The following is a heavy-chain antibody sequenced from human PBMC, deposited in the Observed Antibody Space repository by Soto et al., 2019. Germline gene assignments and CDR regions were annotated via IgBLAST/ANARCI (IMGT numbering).Heavy chain of an antibody. Sequence: GASVKVSCKVSGYTLTELSMHWVRQAPGKGLEWMGGFDPEDGETIYAQKFQGRVTMTEDTSTDTACMELSSLRSEDTAVYYCATTVDTERASFDYWGQGTLVTVSS. D-gene: IGHD5-18*01. CDR1: GYTLTELS. J-gene: IGHJ4*02. CDR2: FDPEDGET. V-gene: IGHV1-24*01. CDR3: ATTVDTERASFDY.